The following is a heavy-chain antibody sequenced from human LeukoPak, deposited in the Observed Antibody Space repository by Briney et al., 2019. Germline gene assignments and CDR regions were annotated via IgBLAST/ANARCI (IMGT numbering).Heavy chain of an antibody. CDR1: GGTFSSYA. D-gene: IGHD2-2*01. J-gene: IGHJ3*02. CDR3: ASPNQGNVVVPAAIDAQAFDI. V-gene: IGHV1-69*04. CDR2: IIPILGIA. Sequence: SVKVSCKASGGTFSSYAISWVRQAPGRGVEWVGRIIPILGIANYAQKFQGRVTITADKSTSTAYLELSSLRYEDTAVYDCASPNQGNVVVPAAIDAQAFDIWGQGTVVTVSS.